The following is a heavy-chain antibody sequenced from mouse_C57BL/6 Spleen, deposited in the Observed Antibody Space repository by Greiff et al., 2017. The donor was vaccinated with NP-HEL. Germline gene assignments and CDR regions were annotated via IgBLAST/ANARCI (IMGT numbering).Heavy chain of an antibody. J-gene: IGHJ3*01. CDR3: ASALRTWFAY. D-gene: IGHD1-1*01. CDR2: ISYDGSN. CDR1: GYSITSGYY. Sequence: VQLKESGPGLVKPSQSLSLTCSVTGYSITSGYYWNWIRQFPGNKLEWMGYISYDGSNNYNPSLKNRISITRDTSKNQFFLKLNSVTTEDTATYYCASALRTWFAYWGQGTLVTVSA. V-gene: IGHV3-6*01.